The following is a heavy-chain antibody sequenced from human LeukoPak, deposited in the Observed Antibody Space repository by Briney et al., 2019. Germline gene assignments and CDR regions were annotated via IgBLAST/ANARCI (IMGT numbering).Heavy chain of an antibody. D-gene: IGHD2-15*01. CDR3: ALYCSGGSSYSMGGAFDI. V-gene: IGHV3-23*01. CDR2: ISGNGDST. CDR1: GFTFRRYD. J-gene: IGHJ3*02. Sequence: GGSLRLSCAASGFTFRRYDMSWVRQAPGKGLEWVSAISGNGDSTYYVDSVKGRFTISRDNSKNTLYLQMNSLRAEDTAVYYCALYCSGGSSYSMGGAFDIWGQGTVVTVSS.